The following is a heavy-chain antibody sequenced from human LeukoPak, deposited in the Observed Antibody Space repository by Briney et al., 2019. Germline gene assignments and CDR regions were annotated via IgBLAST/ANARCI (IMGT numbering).Heavy chain of an antibody. CDR2: IYPSGST. CDR3: ARSSGHDFDY. CDR1: SGSISSFY. J-gene: IGHJ4*02. Sequence: SETLSLTCTVSSGSISSFYWNWIRQPAGKGLEWVGRIYPSGSTDYNASLKSRVTMSVDSSKKQFSLKLNSVTAADTAVYYCARSSGHDFDYWGQGILVAVSS. V-gene: IGHV4-4*07. D-gene: IGHD5-12*01.